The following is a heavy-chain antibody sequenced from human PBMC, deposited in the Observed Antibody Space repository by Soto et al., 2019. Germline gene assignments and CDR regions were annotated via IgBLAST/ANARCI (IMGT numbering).Heavy chain of an antibody. D-gene: IGHD3-22*01. CDR3: ARTYDGSGPNSGGYGFDI. CDR1: GGSISSYY. Sequence: QVQLQESGPGLVKPSETLSLTCSVSGGSISSYYWSWIRQPPGKGLEWIAYIYYSGTSYNPSLKSRVSISLDTPKHQFSLKLTSVTAADTAVYYCARTYDGSGPNSGGYGFDIWGQGTLVTVSS. CDR2: IYYSGT. J-gene: IGHJ3*02. V-gene: IGHV4-59*01.